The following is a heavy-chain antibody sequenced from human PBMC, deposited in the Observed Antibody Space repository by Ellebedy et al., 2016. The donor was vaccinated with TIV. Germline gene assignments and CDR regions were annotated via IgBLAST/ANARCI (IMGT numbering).Heavy chain of an antibody. CDR3: ASGVYYDFWSGPSSFSS. Sequence: GGSLRLSXAASGFTFSSYWMHWVRQAPGKGLVWVSRINSDGSSTSYADSVKGRFTISRDNAKNTLYLQMNSLRAEDTAVYYCASGVYYDFWSGPSSFSSWGKGTTVTVSS. D-gene: IGHD3-3*01. J-gene: IGHJ6*04. CDR1: GFTFSSYW. CDR2: INSDGSST. V-gene: IGHV3-74*01.